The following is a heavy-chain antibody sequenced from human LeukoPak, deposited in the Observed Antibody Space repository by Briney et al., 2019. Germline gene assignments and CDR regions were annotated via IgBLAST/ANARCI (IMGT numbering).Heavy chain of an antibody. CDR3: ARARVGAPNDY. Sequence: ASVKVSCKASRYTFTGYYMHWVRQAPGQGPEWMGWINPKSGGTNYAHNFQGRVTMTRDTSISTAYMELSGLRYDDTAVYYCARARVGAPNDYWGQGTLVTVPS. CDR2: INPKSGGT. CDR1: RYTFTGYY. J-gene: IGHJ4*02. V-gene: IGHV1-2*02. D-gene: IGHD1-26*01.